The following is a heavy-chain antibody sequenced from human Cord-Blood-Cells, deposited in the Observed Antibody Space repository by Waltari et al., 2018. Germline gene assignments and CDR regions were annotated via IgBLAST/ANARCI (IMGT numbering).Heavy chain of an antibody. CDR1: GFTFSSYG. CDR2: ISYEGSNK. Sequence: QVQLVESGGGVVQPGRSLRLSCAASGFTFSSYGMHWVRQAPGKGLGWVAIISYEGSNKYYADSVKGRFNISRDHSKNTLYLQMNSLRADDTAVYYGSVTIHGDAFDIWGQGTMVTVSS. CDR3: SVTIHGDAFDI. V-gene: IGHV3-30*03. D-gene: IGHD3-3*01. J-gene: IGHJ3*02.